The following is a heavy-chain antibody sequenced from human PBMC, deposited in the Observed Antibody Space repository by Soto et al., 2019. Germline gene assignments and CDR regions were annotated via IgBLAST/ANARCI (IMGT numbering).Heavy chain of an antibody. CDR1: GGSISNDIYY. Sequence: QLQLQESGPGLMKPSETLSLTCTVSGGSISNDIYYWGWIRQPPGKGLEWIGSIYYSGTTYYNPSLKSRVTISIDTSENQFSLKLSSVTAADTAVYYCARRYCTTISCHLFDYWGQGTLVAVSS. J-gene: IGHJ4*02. CDR2: IYYSGTT. D-gene: IGHD2-2*01. CDR3: ARRYCTTISCHLFDY. V-gene: IGHV4-39*01.